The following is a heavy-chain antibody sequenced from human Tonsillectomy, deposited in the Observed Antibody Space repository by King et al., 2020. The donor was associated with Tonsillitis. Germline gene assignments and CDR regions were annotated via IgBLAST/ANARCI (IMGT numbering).Heavy chain of an antibody. CDR3: ARDGGYDDYASYYGMDV. D-gene: IGHD4-17*01. J-gene: IGHJ6*02. Sequence: MNWVRQAPGKGMEWVSNIIIRSTIYYADSLKCRFTISRYNDKNSLYLQMNSLRAEDTDVYYCARDGGYDDYASYYGMDVWGQATTVTVSS. V-gene: IGHV3-69-1*01. CDR2: IIIRSTI.